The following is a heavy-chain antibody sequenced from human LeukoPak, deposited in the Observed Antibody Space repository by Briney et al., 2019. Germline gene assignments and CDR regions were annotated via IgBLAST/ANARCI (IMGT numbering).Heavy chain of an antibody. CDR2: IIPIFGTA. Sequence: SVKVSCKASGGTFSSYAISWVRQAPGQGLEWMGGIIPIFGTANYAQKFQGRVTITTDESTSTAYMELSSPRSEDTAVYYCARVSLSGNYPIDYWGQGTLVTVSS. CDR1: GGTFSSYA. V-gene: IGHV1-69*05. J-gene: IGHJ4*02. CDR3: ARVSLSGNYPIDY. D-gene: IGHD3-22*01.